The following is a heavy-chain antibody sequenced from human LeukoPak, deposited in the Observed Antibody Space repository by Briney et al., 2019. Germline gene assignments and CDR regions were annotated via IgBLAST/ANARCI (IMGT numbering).Heavy chain of an antibody. D-gene: IGHD3-10*02. V-gene: IGHV3-74*01. Sequence: GGSLRLSCAASGFTFNTNWMHWVRQAPGKGLVWVSCINGDGSTITYADSVKGRFTISRDNAKNTVYLQINNLRAEDTAVYYCARDRYYVPDNWGQGTLVTVSS. CDR1: GFTFNTNW. J-gene: IGHJ4*02. CDR2: INGDGSTI. CDR3: ARDRYYVPDN.